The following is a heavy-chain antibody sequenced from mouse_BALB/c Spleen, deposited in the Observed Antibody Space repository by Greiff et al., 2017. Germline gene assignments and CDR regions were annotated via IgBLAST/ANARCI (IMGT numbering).Heavy chain of an antibody. V-gene: IGHV5-12-2*01. J-gene: IGHJ2*01. D-gene: IGHD2-1*01. Sequence: EVQVVESGGGLVQPGGSLKLSCAASGFTFSSYTMSWVRQTPEKRLEWVAYISNGGGSTYYPDTVKGRFTIFRDNAKNTLYLEISSLRSEDTAMYYCARCRGGNYGGFDYWGPGTTLTVSS. CDR3: ARCRGGNYGGFDY. CDR2: ISNGGGST. CDR1: GFTFSSYT.